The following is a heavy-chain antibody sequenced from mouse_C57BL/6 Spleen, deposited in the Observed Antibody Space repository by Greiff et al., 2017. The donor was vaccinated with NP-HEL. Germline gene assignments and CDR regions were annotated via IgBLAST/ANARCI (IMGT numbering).Heavy chain of an antibody. Sequence: VQLVESGPGLVKPSQSLSLTCSVPGYSITSGYYWYWIRQFPGHKLEWMGYISYDGSNNYNPSLKNRISITRDTSKNQFFLKLNSVTTEDTATYYCASEDDYGYAMDYWGQGTSVTVSS. CDR3: ASEDDYGYAMDY. CDR1: GYSITSGYY. V-gene: IGHV3-6*01. J-gene: IGHJ4*01. CDR2: ISYDGSN. D-gene: IGHD2-4*01.